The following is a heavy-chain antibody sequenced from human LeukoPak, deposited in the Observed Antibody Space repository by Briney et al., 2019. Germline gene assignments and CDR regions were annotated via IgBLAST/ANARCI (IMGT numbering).Heavy chain of an antibody. CDR1: GYSFTSYW. J-gene: IGHJ4*02. Sequence: NAGESLKISCKGSGYSFTSYWIGWVRQMPGKGLEWMGIIYPGDSDTRYSPSFQGQVTISADKSISTAYLQWSSLKASDTAMYYCPRLESGYSGYDGTYFDYWGQGTLVTVSS. CDR3: PRLESGYSGYDGTYFDY. CDR2: IYPGDSDT. V-gene: IGHV5-51*01. D-gene: IGHD5-12*01.